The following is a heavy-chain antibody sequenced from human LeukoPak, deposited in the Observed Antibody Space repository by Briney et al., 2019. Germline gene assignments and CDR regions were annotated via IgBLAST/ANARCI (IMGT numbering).Heavy chain of an antibody. Sequence: GGSLRLSCAASGLTVSSNYMSWVRQAPGKGLEWVSVIYSGGSTYYADSVKGRFTNSRDNSKNPLYLQMNSLKAEDTAVYYCASEGYSSGWYGNYFDYWGKGTLVTVSS. J-gene: IGHJ4*02. D-gene: IGHD6-19*01. CDR2: IYSGGST. CDR3: ASEGYSSGWYGNYFDY. CDR1: GLTVSSNY. V-gene: IGHV3-66*01.